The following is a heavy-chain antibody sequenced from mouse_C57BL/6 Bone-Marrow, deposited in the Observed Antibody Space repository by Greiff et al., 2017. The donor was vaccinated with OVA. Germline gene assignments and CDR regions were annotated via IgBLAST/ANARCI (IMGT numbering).Heavy chain of an antibody. CDR1: GFNIKDDY. J-gene: IGHJ2*01. CDR3: TIYYYGSRGY. Sequence: EVQLQQSGAELVRPGASVKLSCTASGFNIKDDYMHWVKQRPEQGLEWIGWLDPENGDTEYASQFQGKATITADTSSNTAYLQLSSLTSEDTAVYYCTIYYYGSRGYWGQGTTLTVSS. CDR2: LDPENGDT. D-gene: IGHD1-1*01. V-gene: IGHV14-4*01.